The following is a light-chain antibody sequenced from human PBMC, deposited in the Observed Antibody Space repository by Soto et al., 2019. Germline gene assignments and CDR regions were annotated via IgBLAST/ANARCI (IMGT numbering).Light chain of an antibody. Sequence: DIQMTQSPSSLSASVGERVTIACQASQDINFYLNWYQQKPGKAPNLLIYDTSNLETGVPSRFSGSGSGTDFSLTISSLQPEDIGTYYCQQYGDSPFTFGPGNKVDIK. J-gene: IGKJ3*01. V-gene: IGKV1-33*01. CDR2: DTS. CDR3: QQYGDSPFT. CDR1: QDINFY.